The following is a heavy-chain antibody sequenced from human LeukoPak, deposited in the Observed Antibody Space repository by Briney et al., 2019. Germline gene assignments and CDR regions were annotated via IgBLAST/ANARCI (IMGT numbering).Heavy chain of an antibody. J-gene: IGHJ4*02. CDR3: ARGLDTAMADS. Sequence: SETLSLTCAVYGGSFSGYYWGWIRQPPGNVLEWIGEINHSGSTNYNPSLKSRVTISVDTSKNQFSLKLSSVTAADTAVYYCARGLDTAMADSWGQGTLVTVSS. D-gene: IGHD5-18*01. CDR1: GGSFSGYY. CDR2: INHSGST. V-gene: IGHV4-34*01.